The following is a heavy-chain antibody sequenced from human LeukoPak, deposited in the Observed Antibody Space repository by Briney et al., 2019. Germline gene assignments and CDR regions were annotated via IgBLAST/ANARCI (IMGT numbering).Heavy chain of an antibody. J-gene: IGHJ6*03. CDR1: GFTFSRYN. V-gene: IGHV3-21*01. CDR2: ISGRSNHI. Sequence: GGSLRLSCAGSGFTFSRYNLNWFRQAPGKGLERVSSISGRSNHIFYAGSVKGRFTISRDNAKNSLYLQINSLGAEDTAVYYCARDAQWLVPEGYYYYMDVWGKGTTVTVSS. CDR3: ARDAQWLVPEGYYYYMDV. D-gene: IGHD6-19*01.